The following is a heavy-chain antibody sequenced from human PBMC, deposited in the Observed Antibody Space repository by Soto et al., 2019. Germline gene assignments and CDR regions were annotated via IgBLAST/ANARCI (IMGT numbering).Heavy chain of an antibody. CDR1: GGSFSGYY. J-gene: IGHJ4*02. Sequence: SETLSLTCAVYGGSFSGYYWSWIRQPPGKGLEWIGEINHSGSTNYNPSLKSRVTISVDTSKNQFSLKLSSVTAADTAVYYCARGGMIKFGGVIVLLDYWGQGTLVTVSS. CDR3: ARGGMIKFGGVIVLLDY. V-gene: IGHV4-34*01. CDR2: INHSGST. D-gene: IGHD3-16*02.